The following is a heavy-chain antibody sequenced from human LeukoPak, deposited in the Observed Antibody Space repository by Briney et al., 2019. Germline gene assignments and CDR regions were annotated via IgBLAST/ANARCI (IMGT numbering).Heavy chain of an antibody. CDR2: NYYSWST. D-gene: IGHD5-18*01. Sequence: SETLSLTCTVSGVPIRSYYWSWIRQPAAKGLEWVGSNYYSWSTYYNPSLKSRVTISVATSKNQFSLKLSSVTAADTAVYYCASTKGEVDTAIPVMDVWGKGTTVTVSS. V-gene: IGHV4-4*07. CDR1: GVPIRSYY. CDR3: ASTKGEVDTAIPVMDV. J-gene: IGHJ6*03.